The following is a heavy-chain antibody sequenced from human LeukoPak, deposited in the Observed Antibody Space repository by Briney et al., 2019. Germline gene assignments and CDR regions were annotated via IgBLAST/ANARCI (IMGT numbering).Heavy chain of an antibody. CDR1: GFTFSSYW. V-gene: IGHV3-23*01. CDR3: TGYRFDDFWSGYLGY. D-gene: IGHD3-3*01. CDR2: ISGSGGST. J-gene: IGHJ4*02. Sequence: GGSLRLSCAASGFTFSSYWMHWVRQAPGKGLEWVSAISGSGGSTYYADSVKGRFTISGDNSKNTLYLQMNSLRAEDTAVYYCTGYRFDDFWSGYLGYWGQGTLVTVSS.